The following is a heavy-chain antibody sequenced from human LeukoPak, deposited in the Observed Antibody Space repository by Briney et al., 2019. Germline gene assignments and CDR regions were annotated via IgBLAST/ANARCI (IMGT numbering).Heavy chain of an antibody. Sequence: EASVKVSCKASGYTFTGYYMHWVRQAPGQGLEWMGWINPNSGGTNYAQKFQGRVTMTRDTSISTAYMELSRLRSDDTAVYYCARVDCSGGSCYSEFDYWGQGTLVTVSS. CDR2: INPNSGGT. D-gene: IGHD2-15*01. CDR3: ARVDCSGGSCYSEFDY. V-gene: IGHV1-2*02. CDR1: GYTFTGYY. J-gene: IGHJ4*02.